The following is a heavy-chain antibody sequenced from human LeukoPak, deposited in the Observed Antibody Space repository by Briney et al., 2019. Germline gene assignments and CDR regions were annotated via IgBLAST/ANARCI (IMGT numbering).Heavy chain of an antibody. D-gene: IGHD6-19*01. V-gene: IGHV1-8*01. CDR3: AILFRGRIAVVGNY. CDR1: GYTFTSYD. J-gene: IGHJ4*02. CDR2: MNPNSGDT. Sequence: ALVKVSCKASGYTFTSYDINWVRQATGQGLEWMGWMNPNSGDTGYAQKFQGRVTMTRNTSISTASMELSSLRSEDTAVYYCAILFRGRIAVVGNYWGQGTLVTVSS.